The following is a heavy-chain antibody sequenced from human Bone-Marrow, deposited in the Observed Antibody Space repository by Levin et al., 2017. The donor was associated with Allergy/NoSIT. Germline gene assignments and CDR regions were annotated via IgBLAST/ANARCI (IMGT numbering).Heavy chain of an antibody. CDR2: ISTSVSTI. V-gene: IGHV3-11*01. Sequence: GESLKISCAASGFTFSDYYMSWIRQAPGKGLEWVSCISTSVSTIYYADSVKGRFTISRDNAKNSLYLQMNSLRAEDTAVYYCARGIATIDYWGQGTLVTVSS. J-gene: IGHJ4*02. CDR1: GFTFSDYY. D-gene: IGHD6-13*01. CDR3: ARGIATIDY.